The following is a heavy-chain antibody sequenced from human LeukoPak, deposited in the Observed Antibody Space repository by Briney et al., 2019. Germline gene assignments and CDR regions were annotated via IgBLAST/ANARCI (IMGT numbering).Heavy chain of an antibody. Sequence: PGGSLRLSCAASGFTFSSYSMNWVRQAPGKGLEWVSSISSSSSYIYYADSVKGRSTISRDSSKNTLYLQMNSLRAEDTAVYYCARKGYDFWSGYLDYWGQGTLVTVSS. J-gene: IGHJ4*02. D-gene: IGHD3-3*01. V-gene: IGHV3-21*01. CDR2: ISSSSSYI. CDR3: ARKGYDFWSGYLDY. CDR1: GFTFSSYS.